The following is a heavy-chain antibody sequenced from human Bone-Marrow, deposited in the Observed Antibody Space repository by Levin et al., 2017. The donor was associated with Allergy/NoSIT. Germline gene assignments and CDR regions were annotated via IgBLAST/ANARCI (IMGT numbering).Heavy chain of an antibody. Sequence: GESLKISCAASGFTFSSFAMHWVRQAPGKGLEYVSGISGNGINKHYADSVKGRFTISRDNSKNTLHLQMGSLRAEDMAVYYCARDYVWGSYRLFLEPDAFDIWGQGIMVIVSS. CDR3: ARDYVWGSYRLFLEPDAFDI. CDR1: GFTFSSFA. V-gene: IGHV3-64*02. D-gene: IGHD3-16*02. J-gene: IGHJ3*02. CDR2: ISGNGINK.